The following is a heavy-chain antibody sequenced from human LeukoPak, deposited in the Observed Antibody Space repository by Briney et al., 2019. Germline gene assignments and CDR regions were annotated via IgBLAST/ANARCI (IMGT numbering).Heavy chain of an antibody. CDR3: ARDYDILTGQGAFDI. J-gene: IGHJ3*02. CDR1: GYTFTGYY. D-gene: IGHD3-9*01. V-gene: IGHV1-2*02. CDR2: INPNSGGT. Sequence: ASVKVSCKAPGYTFTGYYMHWVRQAPGQGLEWMGWINPNSGGTNYAQKFQGRVTMTRDTSISTAYMELSRLRSDDTAVYYCARDYDILTGQGAFDIWGQGTMVTVSS.